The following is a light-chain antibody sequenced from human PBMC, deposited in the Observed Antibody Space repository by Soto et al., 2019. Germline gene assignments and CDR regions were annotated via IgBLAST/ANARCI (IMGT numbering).Light chain of an antibody. J-gene: IGLJ1*01. CDR3: CSSAPESTYV. CDR2: KGT. V-gene: IGLV2-23*01. Sequence: QSVLAQPASVSGSPGQSITISCTGTSSDVGAYDSVSRYQQHPHKAPQLIIYKGTQRPSGVSNRFSGSTSGNAASLTISGLQADDEADYFCCSSAPESTYVCGTGTKVTVL. CDR1: SSDVGAYDS.